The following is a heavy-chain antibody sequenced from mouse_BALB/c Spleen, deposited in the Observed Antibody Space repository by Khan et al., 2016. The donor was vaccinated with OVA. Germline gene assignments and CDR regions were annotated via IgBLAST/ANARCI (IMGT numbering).Heavy chain of an antibody. Sequence: QIQLVQSGADLAKPGASVKMSCKASGYTFINYSILWVKQRPGQGLEWIGYINPSTGYTEYNQNFKDKATLTADKSSSTAYMQLSSLTSEDSAVYYYARRGLRWDFDYWGQGTTLTVSA. V-gene: IGHV1-4*01. J-gene: IGHJ2*01. CDR2: INPSTGYT. CDR1: GYTFINYS. D-gene: IGHD1-1*01. CDR3: ARRGLRWDFDY.